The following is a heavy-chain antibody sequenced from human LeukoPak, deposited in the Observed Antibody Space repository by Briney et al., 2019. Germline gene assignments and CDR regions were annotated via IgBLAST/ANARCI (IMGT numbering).Heavy chain of an antibody. CDR3: ARTNLDCKNGVCYDY. V-gene: IGHV1-18*01. J-gene: IGHJ4*02. CDR1: DYTFTNYG. D-gene: IGHD2-8*01. Sequence: ASVKVSCKASDYTFTNYGVSWVRQAPGQGFEWMGWISAYNGKTYYAQKFQGRVTVTTDTSTCTAYMDLRSLRSDDTAVYYCARTNLDCKNGVCYDYWGQGTPVTVSS. CDR2: ISAYNGKT.